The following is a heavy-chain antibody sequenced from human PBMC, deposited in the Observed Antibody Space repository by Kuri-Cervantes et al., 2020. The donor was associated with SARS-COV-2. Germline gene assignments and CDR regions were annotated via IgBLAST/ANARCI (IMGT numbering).Heavy chain of an antibody. J-gene: IGHJ4*02. V-gene: IGHV3-30*02. D-gene: IGHD6-6*01. CDR3: ANLPASSTIIDY. Sequence: GGSLRLSCAASRSTFSSYGMQLVRQAPGKGLEWVAFIRYDGSNKYYADSVKGRFTISRDNSKNTLYLQMNSLRAEDTAVYYCANLPASSTIIDYWGQGTLVTVSS. CDR1: RSTFSSYG. CDR2: IRYDGSNK.